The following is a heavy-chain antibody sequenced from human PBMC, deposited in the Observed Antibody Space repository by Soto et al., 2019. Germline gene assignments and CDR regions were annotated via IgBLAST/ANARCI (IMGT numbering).Heavy chain of an antibody. Sequence: GASVKVSCKASGYTFTSYDINWVRQATGQGLEWMGWMNPNSGNTGYAQKFQGRVTMTRNTSISTAYMELSSLRSEDTAVYYCARSIDPYSSSWYWFDPWGQGTLVTVSS. D-gene: IGHD6-13*01. CDR3: ARSIDPYSSSWYWFDP. CDR1: GYTFTSYD. CDR2: MNPNSGNT. J-gene: IGHJ5*02. V-gene: IGHV1-8*01.